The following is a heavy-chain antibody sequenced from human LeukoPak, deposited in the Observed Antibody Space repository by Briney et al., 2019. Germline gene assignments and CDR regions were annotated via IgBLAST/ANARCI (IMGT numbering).Heavy chain of an antibody. CDR2: IYYSGST. CDR3: ARQEWLVDTFDY. V-gene: IGHV4-59*08. CDR1: GGSISSYY. D-gene: IGHD6-19*01. J-gene: IGHJ4*02. Sequence: SETLSLTCTVSGGSISSYYWSWIRQPPGKGLEWIGYIYYSGSTNYNPSLKSRVTISVDTSKNQFSLKLSSVTAADTAVYCCARQEWLVDTFDYWGQGTLVTVSS.